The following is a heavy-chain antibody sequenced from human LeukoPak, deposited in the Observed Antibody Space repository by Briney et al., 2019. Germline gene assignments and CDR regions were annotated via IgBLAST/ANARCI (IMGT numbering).Heavy chain of an antibody. CDR2: ISGSGLSI. J-gene: IGHJ4*02. Sequence: GGSLRLSCAASGFIFNSYEMNWVRQAPGKGLEWVSFISGSGLSIYYADSVKGRFTISRDNAKNSLYLQMNSLRAEDTAVYYCASHSSSWPDDYWGQGTLVTVSS. V-gene: IGHV3-48*03. CDR1: GFIFNSYE. D-gene: IGHD6-13*01. CDR3: ASHSSSWPDDY.